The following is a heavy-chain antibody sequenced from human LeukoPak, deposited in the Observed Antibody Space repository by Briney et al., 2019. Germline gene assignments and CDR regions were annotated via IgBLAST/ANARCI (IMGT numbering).Heavy chain of an antibody. CDR3: ARGSSSSAYYYYFDY. CDR2: LKQDGSEK. J-gene: IGHJ4*02. D-gene: IGHD3-22*01. CDR1: GFTSSSYW. V-gene: IGHV3-7*01. Sequence: PGGSLRLSCAASGFTSSSYWMSWVRQAPGKGLEWVANLKQDGSEKYYVDSVKGRFTISRDNAKNSLYLQMNSLRADDTAVYYCARGSSSSAYYYYFDYWGQGTLVTVSS.